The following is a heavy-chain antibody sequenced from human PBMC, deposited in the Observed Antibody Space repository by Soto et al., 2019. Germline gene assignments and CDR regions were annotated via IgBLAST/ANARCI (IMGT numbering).Heavy chain of an antibody. Sequence: QVQLVQSGAEVKKPGSSVKVSCKASGGTFSSYAISWVRQAPGQGLEGMGGIIPIFGTAKYAQKFQGRVTITADESTSTAYMELSSLRSEDTAVYYCASSGRVLEWLSPLYYYYGMDVWGQGTTVTVSS. CDR1: GGTFSSYA. D-gene: IGHD3-3*01. CDR3: ASSGRVLEWLSPLYYYYGMDV. V-gene: IGHV1-69*01. CDR2: IIPIFGTA. J-gene: IGHJ6*02.